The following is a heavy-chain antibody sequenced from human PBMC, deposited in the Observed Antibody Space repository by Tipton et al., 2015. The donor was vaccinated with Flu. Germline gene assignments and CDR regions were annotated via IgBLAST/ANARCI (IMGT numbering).Heavy chain of an antibody. D-gene: IGHD2-2*01. CDR3: AKDWGSDCSSTSCYPANFFDY. J-gene: IGHJ4*02. V-gene: IGHV3-30*18. CDR2: ISYDGSNK. CDR1: GFTFSSYG. Sequence: SLRLSCAASGFTFSSYGMHWVRQAPGKRLEWVAVISYDGSNKYYADSVKGRFTISRDNSKNTLYLQMNSLRAEDTAVYYCAKDWGSDCSSTSCYPANFFDYWGQGTLVTVSS.